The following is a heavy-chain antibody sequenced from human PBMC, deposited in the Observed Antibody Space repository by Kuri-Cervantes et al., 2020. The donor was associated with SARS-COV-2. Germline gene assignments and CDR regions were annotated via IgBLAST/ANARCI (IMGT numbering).Heavy chain of an antibody. J-gene: IGHJ4*02. V-gene: IGHV3-30*18. CDR3: AKDGVYGGNWGLDY. Sequence: GESLKISCGVSGFTFYEYAMNWVRQAPGKGLEWVAVISYDGSNKYYADSVKGRFTISRDNSKNTLYLQMNSRRAEDTAVYYCAKDGVYGGNWGLDYWGQGTLVTVSS. D-gene: IGHD4-23*01. CDR2: ISYDGSNK. CDR1: GFTFYEYA.